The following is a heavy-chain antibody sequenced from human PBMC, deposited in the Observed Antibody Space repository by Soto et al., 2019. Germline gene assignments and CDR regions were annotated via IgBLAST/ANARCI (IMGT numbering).Heavy chain of an antibody. V-gene: IGHV4-39*01. Sequence: QLQLQESGPGLVKPSETLSLTCTVSSGSISSSSYYWGWIRQPPGKGLEWIGSVYYSGSTYYNPSLKSRVTLSVDTAENQFSLKLSSVTAADTAVDYCARHNAVPAAMRNYYYYYGMDVWGQGTTVTVSS. CDR3: ARHNAVPAAMRNYYYYYGMDV. D-gene: IGHD2-2*01. J-gene: IGHJ6*02. CDR1: SGSISSSSYY. CDR2: VYYSGST.